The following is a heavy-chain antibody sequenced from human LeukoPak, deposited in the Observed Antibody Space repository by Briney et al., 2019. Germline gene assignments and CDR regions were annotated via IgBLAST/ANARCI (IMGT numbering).Heavy chain of an antibody. V-gene: IGHV4-34*01. CDR3: AREGRGIDYDSWSGYYRSFFDY. Sequence: SETLSLTCAVYGGSFSGYYWGWIRQPPGKGLEWIGKINHSGSTNYNPSLKSRVTISVDTSKNQFSLKLSSVTAADTAVYYCAREGRGIDYDSWSGYYRSFFDYWGQGTLVTVSS. J-gene: IGHJ4*02. CDR2: INHSGST. D-gene: IGHD3-3*01. CDR1: GGSFSGYY.